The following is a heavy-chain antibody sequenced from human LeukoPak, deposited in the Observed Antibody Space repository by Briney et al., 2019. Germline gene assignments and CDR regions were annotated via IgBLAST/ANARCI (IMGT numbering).Heavy chain of an antibody. J-gene: IGHJ5*02. D-gene: IGHD3-22*01. V-gene: IGHV1-18*01. CDR1: GYTFTSYG. CDR2: ISAYNGNT. Sequence: ASVKVSCKASGYTFTSYGISWVRQAPGQGLEWMGWISAYNGNTNYAQKLQGRVTMTTDTSTSTAYMELRSLRSDDTAVYYCARIKGHDSGYRNEGNWFDPWGQGTLVTVSS. CDR3: ARIKGHDSGYRNEGNWFDP.